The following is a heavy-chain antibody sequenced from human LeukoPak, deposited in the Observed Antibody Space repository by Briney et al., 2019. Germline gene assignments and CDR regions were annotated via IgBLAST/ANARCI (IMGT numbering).Heavy chain of an antibody. D-gene: IGHD5-24*01. Sequence: PGGSLRLSCAASGFTFSSYSMNWVRQAPGKGLEWVSGISWNSGRIGYADSVKGRFTISRDNAKKSLYLQMNSLRAEDTALYYCAKDIRDEMATIPIDYWGQGTLVTVSS. V-gene: IGHV3-9*01. CDR2: ISWNSGRI. J-gene: IGHJ4*02. CDR1: GFTFSSYS. CDR3: AKDIRDEMATIPIDY.